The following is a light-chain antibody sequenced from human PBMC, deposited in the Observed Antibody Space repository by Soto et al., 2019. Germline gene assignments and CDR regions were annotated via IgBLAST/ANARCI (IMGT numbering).Light chain of an antibody. V-gene: IGKV1-33*01. CDR2: DAS. Sequence: DIQMTQSPSSLSASVGDRVTITCQASQDISNYLNWYQQKPGKAPKLLIYDASKLETGVPSRFSGSGSETDFTFPISSLQHEDIATYYCHQYDNLPLPFGGGTKVEI. CDR3: HQYDNLPLP. CDR1: QDISNY. J-gene: IGKJ4*01.